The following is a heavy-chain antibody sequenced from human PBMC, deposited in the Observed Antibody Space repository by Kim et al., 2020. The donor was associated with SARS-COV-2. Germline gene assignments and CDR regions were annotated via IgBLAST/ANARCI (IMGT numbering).Heavy chain of an antibody. CDR2: IRNKAEGGTT. V-gene: IGHV3-49*03. CDR1: GFPFGDYA. CDR3: SRVAYSTSGLHYQVDS. Sequence: GGSLRLSCTTSGFPFGDYAVSWFRQAPGKGLEWVGFIRNKAEGGTTEYAASVKGRLTISRDESKSIDYLEMNSLETEDTAVYLCSRVAYSTSGLHYQVDSWGPGTLVTVSA. J-gene: IGHJ4*02. D-gene: IGHD2-8*01.